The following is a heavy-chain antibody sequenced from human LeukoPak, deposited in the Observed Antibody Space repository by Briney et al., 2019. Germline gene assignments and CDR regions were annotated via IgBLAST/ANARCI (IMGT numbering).Heavy chain of an antibody. CDR3: ARQSYYSNYD. J-gene: IGHJ4*02. D-gene: IGHD4-11*01. CDR2: IYYTGST. Sequence: KPSETLSLTCTVSGGSISSSSYYWGWIRQPPGNGLEWIGTIYYTGSTDYNPSLKSRVTISIDTSKNQFSLKLSSVTAAEKAVYYCARQSYYSNYDWGQGTLVTVSS. V-gene: IGHV4-39*01. CDR1: GGSISSSSYY.